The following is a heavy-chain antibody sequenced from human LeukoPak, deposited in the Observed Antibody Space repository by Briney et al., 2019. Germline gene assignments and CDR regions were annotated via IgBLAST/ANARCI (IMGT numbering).Heavy chain of an antibody. Sequence: SQTHSLTCVISGDSVSSNRAAWTWIRQSPSRGLEWLGRTYYRSKWFNDYAISVKSRMTINPDTSKNQFSLQLNSVTPEDTAVYYCARDTVAGNYFDYWGQGTLVTVSS. CDR2: TYYRSKWFN. V-gene: IGHV6-1*01. CDR3: ARDTVAGNYFDY. D-gene: IGHD6-19*01. J-gene: IGHJ4*02. CDR1: GDSVSSNRAA.